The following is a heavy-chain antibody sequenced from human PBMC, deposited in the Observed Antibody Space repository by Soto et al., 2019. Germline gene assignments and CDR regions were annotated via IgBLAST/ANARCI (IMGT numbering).Heavy chain of an antibody. CDR3: AKGTYSSGWHVLDY. J-gene: IGHJ4*02. CDR2: ISWNSGSI. CDR1: GFTFDDYA. Sequence: GGSLRLSCAASGFTFDDYAMHWVRQAPGKGLEWVSGISWNSGSIGYADSVKGRFTISRDNAKNSLYLQMNSLRAEDTALYYCAKGTYSSGWHVLDYWGQGTLVTVSS. V-gene: IGHV3-9*01. D-gene: IGHD6-19*01.